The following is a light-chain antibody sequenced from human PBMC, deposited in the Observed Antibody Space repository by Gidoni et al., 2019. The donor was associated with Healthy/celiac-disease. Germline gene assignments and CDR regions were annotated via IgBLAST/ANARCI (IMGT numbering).Light chain of an antibody. CDR2: WAS. CDR3: QQYYSTPQT. CDR1: QIVLYSSNNKNY. J-gene: IGKJ2*01. Sequence: DIVMTQSPESLAVSLGERATINCKSSQIVLYSSNNKNYLAWYQQKPGQPPKLLIYWASTRESGVPDRFSGSGSGTDFTLTISSLQAEDVAVYYCQQYYSTPQTFGQGTKLEIK. V-gene: IGKV4-1*01.